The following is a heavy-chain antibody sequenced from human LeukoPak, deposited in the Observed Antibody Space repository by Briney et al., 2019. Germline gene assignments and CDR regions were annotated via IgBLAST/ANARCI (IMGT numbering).Heavy chain of an antibody. V-gene: IGHV1-69*06. CDR2: IIPIFGTA. Sequence: SVKVSCKASGGTFSSYAISWVRQAPGQGLEWMGGIIPIFGTANYAQKFQGRVTITADKSTSTAYMELSSLRSEDTAVYYCARDTHSSSWRYFDYWGQGTLVTVSS. CDR1: GGTFSSYA. D-gene: IGHD6-13*01. CDR3: ARDTHSSSWRYFDY. J-gene: IGHJ4*02.